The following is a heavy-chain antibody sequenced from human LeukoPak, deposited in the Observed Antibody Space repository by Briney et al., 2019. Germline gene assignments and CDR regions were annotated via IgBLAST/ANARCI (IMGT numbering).Heavy chain of an antibody. CDR2: IITILGTA. D-gene: IGHD3-22*01. V-gene: IGHV1-69*13. Sequence: SAKVSCKASGGTFSSYAISWVRQAPGQGLEWMGGIITILGTANYAQKFQGRVTITADESTSTAYMELSSLRSEDTAVYYCASGDGSGYYWTPLDYWGQGTLVTVSS. CDR3: ASGDGSGYYWTPLDY. CDR1: GGTFSSYA. J-gene: IGHJ4*02.